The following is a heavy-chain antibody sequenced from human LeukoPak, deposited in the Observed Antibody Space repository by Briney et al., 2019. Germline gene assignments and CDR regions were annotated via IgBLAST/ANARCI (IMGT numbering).Heavy chain of an antibody. CDR2: IYYSGST. CDR1: GGSISSYY. D-gene: IGHD1-26*01. J-gene: IGHJ6*02. CDR3: ARRSGYGMDV. Sequence: SETLSLTCTVSGGSISSYYWSWIRQPPGKGLEWIGYIYYSGSTNYNPSLKSRVTISVDTSKNQFSLKLSSVTTADTAVYYCARRSGYGMDVWGQGTTVTVSS. V-gene: IGHV4-59*01.